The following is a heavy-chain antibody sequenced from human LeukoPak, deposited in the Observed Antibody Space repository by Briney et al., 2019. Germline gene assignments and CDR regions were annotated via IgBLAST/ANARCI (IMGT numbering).Heavy chain of an antibody. J-gene: IGHJ4*02. CDR1: GYTFTSYG. CDR2: ISAYNGNT. V-gene: IGHV1-18*01. Sequence: GASVKVSCKASGYTFTSYGISWVRQAPGQGLEWMGWISAYNGNTNYAQKLQGRVTMTTDTSTSTAYMELRSLRSDDTAVYYCARDLRDVMRTGIPYEIDYWGQGTLVTVSS. D-gene: IGHD3/OR15-3a*01. CDR3: ARDLRDVMRTGIPYEIDY.